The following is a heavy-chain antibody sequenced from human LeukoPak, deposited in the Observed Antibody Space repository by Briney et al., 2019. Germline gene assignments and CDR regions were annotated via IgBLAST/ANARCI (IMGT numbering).Heavy chain of an antibody. CDR3: ARSCYNWNCGTNWFDP. D-gene: IGHD1-1*01. J-gene: IGHJ5*02. Sequence: QASETLSLTCTVSGGSISSSSYYWGWIRQPPGKGLEWIGSLWHSGSTYYNPSLRSRVTISVDTSKNQFSLRLTSVTAADTAVYYCARSCYNWNCGTNWFDPWGQGTLVTVSS. CDR1: GGSISSSSYY. V-gene: IGHV4-39*07. CDR2: LWHSGST.